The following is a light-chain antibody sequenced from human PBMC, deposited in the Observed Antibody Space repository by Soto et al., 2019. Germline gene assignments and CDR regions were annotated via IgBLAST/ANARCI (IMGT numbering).Light chain of an antibody. CDR2: SNN. CDR3: AAWDDSLNGHWV. CDR1: SSNIGSNT. Sequence: QSVLTQPPSASGTPGQRVTISCSGSSSNIGSNTVNWYQQLPVTAPKLLIYSNNQRPSGVPDRFSGSKSGTSASLAISGLQSEDEADYYCAAWDDSLNGHWVFGGGTKVTVL. V-gene: IGLV1-44*01. J-gene: IGLJ3*02.